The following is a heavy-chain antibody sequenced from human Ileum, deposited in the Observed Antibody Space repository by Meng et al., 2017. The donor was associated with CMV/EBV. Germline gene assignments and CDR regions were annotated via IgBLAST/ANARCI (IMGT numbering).Heavy chain of an antibody. CDR2: INHSGST. CDR3: ASTGWLQLPGDY. CDR1: GVHFSGYY. Sequence: QVPVQLWGSGLLKLSQPRPRTFCVYGVHFSGYYWSWIRQPPGKGLEWIGEINHSGSTNYNPSLKSRVTISVDTSKNQFSLKLSSVTAADTAVYYRASTGWLQLPGDYWGQGTLVTVSS. V-gene: IGHV4-34*01. D-gene: IGHD5-24*01. J-gene: IGHJ4*02.